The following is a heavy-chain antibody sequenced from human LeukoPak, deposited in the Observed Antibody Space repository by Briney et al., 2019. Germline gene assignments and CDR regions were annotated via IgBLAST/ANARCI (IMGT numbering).Heavy chain of an antibody. CDR2: ISYDGSNE. CDR3: AKVKDIVVVVAATGGYYFDY. D-gene: IGHD2-15*01. J-gene: IGHJ4*02. Sequence: PGGSLRLSCAASGFTFSSYAFHWVRQAPGKGLEWVAFISYDGSNEYFADSVKGRFTISRDNSKNTLYLQINNLRAEDTAVYYCAKVKDIVVVVAATGGYYFDYWGQGTLVTVSS. V-gene: IGHV3-30-3*01. CDR1: GFTFSSYA.